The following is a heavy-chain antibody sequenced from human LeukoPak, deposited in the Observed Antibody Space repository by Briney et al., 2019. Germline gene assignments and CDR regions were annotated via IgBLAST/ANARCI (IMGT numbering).Heavy chain of an antibody. CDR2: ISSSGSTI. D-gene: IGHD6-6*01. Sequence: RGSLRLSCAASGFTFSSFEINWVRQAPGKGLEWISYISSSGSTIYYADSVKGRFSISRDNAKNSLYLQVISLRAEDTAVYYCARGPSIAARYDAFDIWGQGTMVTVSS. V-gene: IGHV3-48*03. CDR3: ARGPSIAARYDAFDI. CDR1: GFTFSSFE. J-gene: IGHJ3*02.